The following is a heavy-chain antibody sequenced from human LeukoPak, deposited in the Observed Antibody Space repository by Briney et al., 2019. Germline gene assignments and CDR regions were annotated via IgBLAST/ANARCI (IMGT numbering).Heavy chain of an antibody. CDR3: ARDYYDSSGYYSGLDY. CDR2: INPNSGGT. Sequence: ASVKVSCKASGYTFTGYYMHWVRQAPGQGLEWMGWINPNSGGTNYAQKFQGRVTMTRDTSISTAYMELSSLRSEDTAVYYCARDYYDSSGYYSGLDYWGQGTLVTVSS. J-gene: IGHJ4*02. V-gene: IGHV1-2*02. CDR1: GYTFTGYY. D-gene: IGHD3-22*01.